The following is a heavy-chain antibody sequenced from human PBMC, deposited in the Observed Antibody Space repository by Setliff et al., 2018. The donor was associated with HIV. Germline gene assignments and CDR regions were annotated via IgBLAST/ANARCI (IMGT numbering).Heavy chain of an antibody. CDR1: RGSIRNGAYY. Sequence: PSETLSLTCTVSRGSIRNGAYYWGWIRQPPGKGLEWIGEINHDRTTNYNPSLRSRVTISVDTSKNQFSLTLNSVIAADTAVYYCARGRRQLTIFGVVFKTNYYFMDVLGKGTAVTVSS. CDR3: ARGRRQLTIFGVVFKTNYYFMDV. V-gene: IGHV4-39*07. D-gene: IGHD3-3*01. CDR2: INHDRTT. J-gene: IGHJ6*03.